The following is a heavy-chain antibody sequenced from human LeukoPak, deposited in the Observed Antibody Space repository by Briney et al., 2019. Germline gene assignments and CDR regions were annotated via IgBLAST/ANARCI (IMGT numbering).Heavy chain of an antibody. J-gene: IGHJ6*02. V-gene: IGHV3-23*01. CDR1: GFTFSSYA. Sequence: PGGSLRLSCAASGFTFSSYAMSWVRQAPGKGLEWVSVISGSGDSTYYADSVKGRFTISRDNSKNTLYLQMNSLRAEDTAVYYCAKDLYGDYGMDVWGQGTTVTVSS. CDR2: ISGSGDST. D-gene: IGHD4-17*01. CDR3: AKDLYGDYGMDV.